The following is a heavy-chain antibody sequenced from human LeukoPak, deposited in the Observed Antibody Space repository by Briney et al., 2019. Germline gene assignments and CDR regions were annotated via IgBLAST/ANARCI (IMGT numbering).Heavy chain of an antibody. Sequence: GGSLRLSCAVSGFTFSSYGMHWVRQAPGKGLEWVAVISYDGSNKYYADSVKGRFTTSRDNSKNTLYLQMNSLRAEDTAVYYCAKDLITMVRGVINPFHYGMDVWGQGTTVTVSS. J-gene: IGHJ6*02. V-gene: IGHV3-30*18. D-gene: IGHD3-10*01. CDR3: AKDLITMVRGVINPFHYGMDV. CDR2: ISYDGSNK. CDR1: GFTFSSYG.